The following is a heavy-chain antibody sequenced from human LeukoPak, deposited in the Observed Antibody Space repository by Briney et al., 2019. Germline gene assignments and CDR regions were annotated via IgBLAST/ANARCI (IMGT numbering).Heavy chain of an antibody. Sequence: PGGSLRLSCAASGFTFSNYAMSWVRQAPGVGLEWVSAISGSGGSTYYADSVKGRFTISRDNSKNTLYLQMNSLRAEDTAVYYCAKVDPYYYYYYGMDVWGQGTTVTVSS. V-gene: IGHV3-23*01. CDR1: GFTFSNYA. CDR3: AKVDPYYYYYYGMDV. CDR2: ISGSGGST. J-gene: IGHJ6*02.